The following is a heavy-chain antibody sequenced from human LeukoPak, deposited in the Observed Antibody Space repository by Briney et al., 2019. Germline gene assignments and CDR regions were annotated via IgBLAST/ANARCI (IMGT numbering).Heavy chain of an antibody. Sequence: SETLSLTCAVYGGSFSGYYWSWIRQPPGKGLEWIGEINHSGSTNYNPSLKSRVTISVDTSKNQFSLKLSSVTAADTAVYYCARGPGYSSSLALWGQGTLVTVSS. CDR3: ARGPGYSSSLAL. CDR2: INHSGST. J-gene: IGHJ4*02. D-gene: IGHD6-13*01. CDR1: GGSFSGYY. V-gene: IGHV4-34*01.